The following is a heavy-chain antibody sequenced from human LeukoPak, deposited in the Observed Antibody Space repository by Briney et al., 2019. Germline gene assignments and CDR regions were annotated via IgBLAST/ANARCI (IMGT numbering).Heavy chain of an antibody. V-gene: IGHV3-33*01. CDR2: IWYDGSNK. J-gene: IGHJ4*02. Sequence: HPGGSLRLSCAASGFTFSTSGMHWARQAPGKGLEWVAVIWYDGSNKHYAESVKGRFSISRDNSKSTLYLQMNSLRAEDTAVYYCARARGVSTGYRPIDYWGQGTLVTVSS. CDR3: ARARGVSTGYRPIDY. CDR1: GFTFSTSG. D-gene: IGHD3-22*01.